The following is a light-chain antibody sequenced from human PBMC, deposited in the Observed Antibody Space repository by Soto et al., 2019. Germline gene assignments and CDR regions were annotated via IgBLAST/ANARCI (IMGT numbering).Light chain of an antibody. Sequence: EIVLTQSPATLSVSLGERATLSCRASQSVTSNLAWYQQKPGQAPRLLIYDASTRATGIPARFSGSGSGTEFTLTISSLQSEDFAVYYCQQYNNWLPLTFGGGTKVEIK. CDR3: QQYNNWLPLT. V-gene: IGKV3-15*01. J-gene: IGKJ4*01. CDR1: QSVTSN. CDR2: DAS.